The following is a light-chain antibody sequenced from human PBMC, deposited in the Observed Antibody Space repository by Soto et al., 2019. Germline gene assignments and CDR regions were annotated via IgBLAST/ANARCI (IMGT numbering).Light chain of an antibody. Sequence: QSVLTQPPSASGTPGQRVTISCSGSNSNIGTNSMNWYQQLPGTAPKLLIHSNNQRPSGVPDRFSGSKSGTSASLAISGLQSEDEADYYCAAWDSSLNGWVFGGGTQLTVL. J-gene: IGLJ7*01. CDR3: AAWDSSLNGWV. CDR1: NSNIGTNS. V-gene: IGLV1-44*01. CDR2: SNN.